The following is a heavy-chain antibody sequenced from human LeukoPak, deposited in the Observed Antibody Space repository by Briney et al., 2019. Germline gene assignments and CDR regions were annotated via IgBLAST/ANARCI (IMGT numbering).Heavy chain of an antibody. CDR3: ARDLRGHDSSGYYVPLSAFDI. D-gene: IGHD3-22*01. V-gene: IGHV3-7*01. CDR1: EFTFSRYW. Sequence: PGGSLRLSCAASEFTFSRYWMSWVRQAPGKGLEWVANINQDGSEKYHVDSVKGRFTISRDNAKNSLYLQMNSLRAEDTAVYYCARDLRGHDSSGYYVPLSAFDIWGQGTMVTVSS. J-gene: IGHJ3*02. CDR2: INQDGSEK.